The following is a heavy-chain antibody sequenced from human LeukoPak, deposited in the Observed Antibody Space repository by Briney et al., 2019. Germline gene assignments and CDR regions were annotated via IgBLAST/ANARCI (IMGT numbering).Heavy chain of an antibody. J-gene: IGHJ4*02. D-gene: IGHD3-22*01. CDR1: GGSISSGSYF. CDR3: ARGSYYYDSSGYYYDY. Sequence: SETLSLTCTVSGGSISSGSYFWDWIRQPPGKGLKWIGSIYYSGSTYYNPSLKSRVTISVGTSKNQFSLKLSSVTAADTAVYYCARGSYYYDSSGYYYDYWGQGTLVTVSS. V-gene: IGHV4-39*07. CDR2: IYYSGST.